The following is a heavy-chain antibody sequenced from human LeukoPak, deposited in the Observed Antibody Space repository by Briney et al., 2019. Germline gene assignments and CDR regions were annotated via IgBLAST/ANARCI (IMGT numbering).Heavy chain of an antibody. V-gene: IGHV3-30*03. J-gene: IGHJ3*02. D-gene: IGHD4-11*01. CDR2: ISYDGSNK. CDR1: GFTFSSYG. CDR3: ASTYSNYVGYAFDI. Sequence: GGSLRLSCAASGFTFSSYGMHWVRQAPGRGLEWVAVISYDGSNKYYADSVKGRFTISRDNSKNTLYLQMNSLRAEDTAVYYCASTYSNYVGYAFDIWGQGTMVTVSS.